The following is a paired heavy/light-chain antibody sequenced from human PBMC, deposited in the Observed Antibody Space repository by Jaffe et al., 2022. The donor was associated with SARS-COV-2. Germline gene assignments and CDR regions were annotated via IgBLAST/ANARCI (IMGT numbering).Light chain of an antibody. CDR1: SSDVGGYNY. V-gene: IGLV2-14*03. Sequence: QSALTQPASVSGSPGQSITISCTGTSSDVGGYNYVSWYQHHPGKAPKLLIYDVSLRPSGVSNRFSGSKSGNTASLTISGLQAEDESDYYCSSFTSTSTDVFGTGTRVTVL. CDR2: DVS. J-gene: IGLJ1*01. CDR3: SSFTSTSTDV.
Heavy chain of an antibody. CDR2: VYYSGST. Sequence: QVQLRESGPGLVKPSETLSLTCFVAGGSMSSYYWSWIRQPPGKGLEWIGYVYYSGSTRYNPSLRGRVTLSVDMSKSQFSLMLTSVTPADTAVYYCARGGLYGRYFDYWGQGTLVAVSS. J-gene: IGHJ4*02. CDR3: ARGGLYGRYFDY. CDR1: GGSMSSYY. V-gene: IGHV4-59*01. D-gene: IGHD4-17*01.